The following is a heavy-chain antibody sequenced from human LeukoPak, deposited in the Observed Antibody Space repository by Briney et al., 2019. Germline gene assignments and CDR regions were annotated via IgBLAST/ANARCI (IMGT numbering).Heavy chain of an antibody. CDR3: ARISLTTGSYYYYYMDV. CDR2: INWNGGST. Sequence: GGSLRLSRAASGFTFDDYGMSWVRQAPGKGLEWVSGINWNGGSTGYADSVKGRFTISRDNAKNSLYLQMNSLRAEDTALYYCARISLTTGSYYYYYMDVWGKGTTVTVSS. J-gene: IGHJ6*03. CDR1: GFTFDDYG. D-gene: IGHD4-17*01. V-gene: IGHV3-20*04.